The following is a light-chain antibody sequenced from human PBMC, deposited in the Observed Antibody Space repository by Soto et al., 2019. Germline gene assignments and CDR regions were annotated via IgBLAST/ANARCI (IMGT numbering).Light chain of an antibody. CDR2: GAS. Sequence: EIVLTESPGTLSLSPGERATLSCRASQSVSSSYLAWYQQKPGQAPRLLIYGASTRATGIPARISGSGSGTEFTLTISSLQSEDFAVYYCQQYNNWPQTFGQGTKVDIK. V-gene: IGKV3-15*01. J-gene: IGKJ1*01. CDR1: QSVSSSY. CDR3: QQYNNWPQT.